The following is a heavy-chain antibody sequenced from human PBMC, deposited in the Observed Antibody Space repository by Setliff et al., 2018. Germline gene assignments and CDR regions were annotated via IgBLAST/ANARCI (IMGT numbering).Heavy chain of an antibody. Sequence: LSLTCTVSGDSITSGSDYWNWIRQPAGKGLEWIGNIYHTGKTYYNPSLKSRVTISIDTSKNYFSLRLTSVTAADTAMYFCARTLSGYLSYFDSWGQGTLVTVSS. D-gene: IGHD5-12*01. J-gene: IGHJ4*02. V-gene: IGHV4-61*09. CDR3: ARTLSGYLSYFDS. CDR1: GDSITSGSDY. CDR2: IYHTGKT.